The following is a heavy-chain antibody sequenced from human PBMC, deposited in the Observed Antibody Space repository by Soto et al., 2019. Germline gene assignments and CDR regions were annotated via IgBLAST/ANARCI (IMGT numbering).Heavy chain of an antibody. Sequence: QVQLQESGPGLVKPSQTLSLTCTVSGCSISSGGYYWSWIRQHPWKGLEWIGYIYYSGSTHYNPSLTSRVTISVDTSKNQFALKLSSVTAADTAVYYCAIGLYNWKYFDYLGQGTLVTVSS. CDR2: IYYSGST. D-gene: IGHD1-20*01. V-gene: IGHV4-31*03. J-gene: IGHJ4*02. CDR3: AIGLYNWKYFDY. CDR1: GCSISSGGYY.